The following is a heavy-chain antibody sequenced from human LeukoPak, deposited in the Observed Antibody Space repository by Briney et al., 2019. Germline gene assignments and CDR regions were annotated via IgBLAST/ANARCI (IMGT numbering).Heavy chain of an antibody. CDR1: GFTFSSYG. Sequence: GGSLRLSCAASGFTFSSYGMHWVRQAPGKGLEWVAFIRYDGSNKYYADSVKGRFTISRDNSKNTLYLQMHSLRAGDTAVYYCAKVPIAVAGIIDFWGQGTLVTVSS. CDR3: AKVPIAVAGIIDF. V-gene: IGHV3-30*02. CDR2: IRYDGSNK. J-gene: IGHJ4*02. D-gene: IGHD6-19*01.